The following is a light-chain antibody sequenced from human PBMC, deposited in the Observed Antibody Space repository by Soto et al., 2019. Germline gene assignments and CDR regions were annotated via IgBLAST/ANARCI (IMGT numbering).Light chain of an antibody. V-gene: IGLV2-8*01. Sequence: QSALTQPPSASGSPGQSVTISCTGTSSDVGIFNYVSWYQQHPDQAPKLLIFEVNKRPSGVPDRFSASKSGNTASLTVSGLQAEDEADYYCCSYAGSNTLIFGGGTKLT. J-gene: IGLJ2*01. CDR1: SSDVGIFNY. CDR2: EVN. CDR3: CSYAGSNTLI.